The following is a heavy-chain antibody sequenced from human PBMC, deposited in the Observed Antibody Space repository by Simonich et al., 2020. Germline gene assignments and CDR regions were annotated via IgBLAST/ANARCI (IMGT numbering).Heavy chain of an antibody. D-gene: IGHD3-10*01. J-gene: IGHJ4*02. CDR1: GFTFSSYW. Sequence: EVQLVESGGGLVQPGGSLRLSCAASGFTFSSYWMSWVRQAPGTGLEWVAKIKQEGSEKYYVDSGKGRFTISRDNAKNSRYLQRNSLRAEDTAVYYCARDREVYGSGSYYNYWGQGTLVTVSS. CDR3: ARDREVYGSGSYYNY. CDR2: IKQEGSEK. V-gene: IGHV3-7*01.